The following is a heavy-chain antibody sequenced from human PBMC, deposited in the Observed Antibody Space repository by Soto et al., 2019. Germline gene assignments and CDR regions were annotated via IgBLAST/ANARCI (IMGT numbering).Heavy chain of an antibody. Sequence: PGESLKISCKGSGYSFTSCWIGWVRQMPGKGLEWMGIIYPGDSDTRYSPSFQGQVTISADKSISTAYLQWSSLKASDTAMYYCARHGLGNSSSSYYYYYYGMDVWGQGTTVTVSS. D-gene: IGHD6-6*01. V-gene: IGHV5-51*01. CDR2: IYPGDSDT. J-gene: IGHJ6*02. CDR3: ARHGLGNSSSSYYYYYYGMDV. CDR1: GYSFTSCW.